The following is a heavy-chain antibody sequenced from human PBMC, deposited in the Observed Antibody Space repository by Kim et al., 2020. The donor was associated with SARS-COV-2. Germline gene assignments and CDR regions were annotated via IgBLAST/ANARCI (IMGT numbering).Heavy chain of an antibody. Sequence: SETLSLTCTVSGGSISSYYWSWIRQPPGKGLEWIGYIYYSGSTNYNPSLKSRVTISVDTSKNQFSLKLSSVTAADTAVYYCASGLLPYYFDYWGQGTLVTVSS. V-gene: IGHV4-59*01. CDR2: IYYSGST. J-gene: IGHJ4*02. CDR3: ASGLLPYYFDY. CDR1: GGSISSYY. D-gene: IGHD2-15*01.